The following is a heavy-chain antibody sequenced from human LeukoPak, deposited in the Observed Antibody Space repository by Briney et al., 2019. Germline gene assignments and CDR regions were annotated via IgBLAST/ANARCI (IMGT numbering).Heavy chain of an antibody. CDR1: GFTFNNYA. D-gene: IGHD2-2*02. Sequence: GGSLRLSCAASGFTFNNYAMHWVRQAPGKGLEWVAVISYDGNNKFYAESVKGRFTISRDNSKSTLYLQMNSLRAEDTAVYFCARALGPIRIPTNFDYWGQGTLVTVSS. J-gene: IGHJ4*02. CDR3: ARALGPIRIPTNFDY. CDR2: ISYDGNNK. V-gene: IGHV3-30-3*01.